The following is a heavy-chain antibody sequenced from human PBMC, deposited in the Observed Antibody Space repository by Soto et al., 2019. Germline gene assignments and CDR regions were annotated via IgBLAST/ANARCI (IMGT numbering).Heavy chain of an antibody. CDR1: GFTFSSYG. CDR3: AREEDYTAAAGKNFDY. V-gene: IGHV3-33*01. D-gene: IGHD6-13*01. Sequence: GGSLRLSCAASGFTFSSYGMHWDRQAPGKGLEWVAVIWYDGSNKYYADSVKGRFTISRDNSKNTLYLQMNSLRAEDTAVYYCAREEDYTAAAGKNFDYWGQGTLVTVSS. J-gene: IGHJ4*02. CDR2: IWYDGSNK.